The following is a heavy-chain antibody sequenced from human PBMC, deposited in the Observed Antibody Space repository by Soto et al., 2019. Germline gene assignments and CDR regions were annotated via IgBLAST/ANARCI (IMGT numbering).Heavy chain of an antibody. CDR2: ISGGGGTM. CDR1: GFTFSRST. D-gene: IGHD3-10*01. CDR3: SKDTTMVRGVINKPIDY. J-gene: IGHJ4*02. V-gene: IGHV3-48*04. Sequence: PGGSLRLSCAASGFTFSRSTMNWVRQAPGKGLEWLSYISGGGGTMFYADSVKGRVTISRDNAKNTLYLQMNSLRAEDTAVYYYSKDTTMVRGVINKPIDYWGQGTLVTVSS.